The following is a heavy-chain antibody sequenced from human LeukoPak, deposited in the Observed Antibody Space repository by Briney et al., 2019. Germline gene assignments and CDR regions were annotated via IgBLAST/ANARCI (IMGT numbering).Heavy chain of an antibody. Sequence: FSGXYWSWIRQPXGKGLEWIGEINHSGSTNYNPSLKSRVTISVDTSKNQFSLKLSSVTAADTAVYYCARAKYSSSPHYWGQGTLVTVSS. CDR1: FSGXY. D-gene: IGHD6-6*01. V-gene: IGHV4-34*01. CDR3: ARAKYSSSPHY. J-gene: IGHJ4*02. CDR2: INHSGST.